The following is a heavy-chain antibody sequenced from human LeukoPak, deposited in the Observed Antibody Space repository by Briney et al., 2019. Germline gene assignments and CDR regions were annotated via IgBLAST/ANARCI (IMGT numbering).Heavy chain of an antibody. V-gene: IGHV3-21*01. CDR2: ISSSSSYI. CDR1: GFTFSSYS. CDR3: ARDSPDITMVRGVIGY. D-gene: IGHD3-10*01. Sequence: GGSLRLSCAASGFTFSSYSMNWVRQAPGKGLEWVSSISSSSSYIYYADSVKGRFTISRDNAKNSLYLQMNSLRAEDTAVYYCARDSPDITMVRGVIGYWGQGTLVTVSS. J-gene: IGHJ4*02.